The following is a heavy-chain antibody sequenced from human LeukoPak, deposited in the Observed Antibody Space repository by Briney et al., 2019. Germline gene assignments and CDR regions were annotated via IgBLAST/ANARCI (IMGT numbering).Heavy chain of an antibody. CDR1: GFTFSSYG. D-gene: IGHD6-13*01. CDR3: ARDRDSTSWVHAFDI. Sequence: PGGSLRLSSAASGFTFSSYGMHWVRQAPAKGLEWVAVIWYDGGNKYYADSVKGRFTISTDNSKNTVYLQMNSLRAEDTATYYCARDRDSTSWVHAFDIWGQGTMVTVSS. J-gene: IGHJ3*02. V-gene: IGHV3-33*01. CDR2: IWYDGGNK.